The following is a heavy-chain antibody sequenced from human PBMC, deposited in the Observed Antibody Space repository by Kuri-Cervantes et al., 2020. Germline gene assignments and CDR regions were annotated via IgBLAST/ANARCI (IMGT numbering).Heavy chain of an antibody. CDR3: ARGRQGNY. D-gene: IGHD3-10*01. CDR1: GGSFSGYY. J-gene: IGHJ4*02. CDR2: INHNGST. Sequence: GSLRLSCAVYGGSFSGYYWSWVRQSPGEGLEWIGEINHNGSTNYNPSLKSRANISVDTSKNQFTLKVTSVTAADTAIYYCARGRQGNYWSQGTLVTVSS. V-gene: IGHV4-34*01.